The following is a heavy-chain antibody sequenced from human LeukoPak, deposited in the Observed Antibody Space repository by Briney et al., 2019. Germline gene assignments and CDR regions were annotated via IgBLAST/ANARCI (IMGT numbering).Heavy chain of an antibody. CDR3: ARDPWGSSSDR. D-gene: IGHD6-6*01. J-gene: IGHJ5*02. CDR2: ISSSSSYI. Sequence: GGSLRLSCAASGFTFSSYSMYWVRQAPGKGLEWVSSISSSSSYIYYADSVKGRFTISRDNAKNSLYLQMNSLRAEGTAVYYCARDPWGSSSDRWGQGTLVTVSS. V-gene: IGHV3-21*01. CDR1: GFTFSSYS.